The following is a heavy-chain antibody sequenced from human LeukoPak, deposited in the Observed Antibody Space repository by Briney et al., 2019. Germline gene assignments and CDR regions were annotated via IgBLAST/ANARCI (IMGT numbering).Heavy chain of an antibody. V-gene: IGHV4-34*01. Sequence: GSLRLSCAASGFTFSSYSMNWVRQPPGKGLEWIGEINHSGSTNYNPSLKSRVTISVDTSKNQFSLKLSSVTAADTAVYYCARHRRITIFGVASRFFDPWGQGTLVTVSS. CDR2: INHSGST. D-gene: IGHD3-3*01. CDR3: ARHRRITIFGVASRFFDP. J-gene: IGHJ5*02. CDR1: GFTFSSYS.